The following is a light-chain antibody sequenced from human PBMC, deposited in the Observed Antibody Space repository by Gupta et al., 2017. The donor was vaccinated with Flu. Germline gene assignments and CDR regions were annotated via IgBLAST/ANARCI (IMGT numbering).Light chain of an antibody. CDR3: LQVYNYPWT. CDR2: SAS. V-gene: IGKV1-17*01. Sequence: PSSLSASVGDRVTITCRASQELKNELGWYQQKPGKAPKRLIYSASKVRSGIPSRFSGSGSGTEFTLTISSLQPEDFATYYCLQVYNYPWTFGQGTKVEIK. CDR1: QELKNE. J-gene: IGKJ1*01.